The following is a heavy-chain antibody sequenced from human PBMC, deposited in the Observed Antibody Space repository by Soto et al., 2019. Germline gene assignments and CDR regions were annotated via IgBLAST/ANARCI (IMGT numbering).Heavy chain of an antibody. CDR2: IYNSGFT. Sequence: PSGDPSLTCTVSGDSISACYWSWIRQPPGKGLEWIGHIYNSGFTNYNPSLEGRVTISVDTSRNYFSLKVRSVTTADTAVYYCARLERTVTGYYYYYGVDVWGQGTTVTVSS. CDR1: GDSISACY. D-gene: IGHD4-17*01. CDR3: ARLERTVTGYYYYYGVDV. V-gene: IGHV4-59*01. J-gene: IGHJ6*02.